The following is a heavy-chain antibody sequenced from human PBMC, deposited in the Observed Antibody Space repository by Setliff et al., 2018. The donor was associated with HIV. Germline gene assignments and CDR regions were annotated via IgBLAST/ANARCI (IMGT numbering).Heavy chain of an antibody. CDR1: GYSISSGYF. V-gene: IGHV4-38-2*02. CDR3: ARGRAFGTWDY. CDR2: IYTSGST. Sequence: SETLSLTCTVSGYSISSGYFWGWIRQPPGKGLEWIGRIYTSGSTNYNPSLKSRVTISVDTSKNQFSLKLSSVTAADTAVYYCARGRAFGTWDYWGQGTLVTV. J-gene: IGHJ4*02. D-gene: IGHD3-10*01.